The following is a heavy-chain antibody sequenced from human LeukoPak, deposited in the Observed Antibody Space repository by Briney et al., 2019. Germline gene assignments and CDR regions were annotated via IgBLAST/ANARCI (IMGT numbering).Heavy chain of an antibody. CDR2: IRSKAYGGTT. CDR3: TREGSIAAAGTVLPFSTPYFDY. V-gene: IGHV3-49*03. D-gene: IGHD6-13*01. Sequence: AGGSLRLSCTASGFTFGDYAMSWFRQAPGKGLEWVGFIRSKAYGGTTEYAASVKGRFTISRDDSKSIAYLQMNSLKTEDTAVYYCTREGSIAAAGTVLPFSTPYFDYWGQGTLVTVSS. J-gene: IGHJ4*02. CDR1: GFTFGDYA.